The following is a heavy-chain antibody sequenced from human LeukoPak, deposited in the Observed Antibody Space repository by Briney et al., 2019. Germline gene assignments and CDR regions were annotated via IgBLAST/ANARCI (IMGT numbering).Heavy chain of an antibody. CDR2: ISYHGTNK. D-gene: IGHD5-12*01. Sequence: GGSLRLSCAASGFTFSSYGMHWVRQAPGKGLEGVAGISYHGTNKYYADSVKGRFTISREDSKNTLYLQMNSLRSGDSAVYFCAKGLGYGYECDFWGEGTRVSVSS. J-gene: IGHJ4*02. V-gene: IGHV3-30*18. CDR3: AKGLGYGYECDF. CDR1: GFTFSSYG.